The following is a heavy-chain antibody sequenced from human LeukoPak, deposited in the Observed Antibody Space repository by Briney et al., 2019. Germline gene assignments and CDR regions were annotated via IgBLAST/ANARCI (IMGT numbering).Heavy chain of an antibody. CDR1: GVSISSSYSY. Sequence: SETLSLTCTVSGVSISSSYSYWGWIRQPPGMGLEWIGSIYYTGNTYYNASLKSQVSISIDTSKNQFSLKLSSVTAADTAVYYCARDSGDVEPASYFDYWGQGTLVTVSS. J-gene: IGHJ4*02. V-gene: IGHV4-39*07. D-gene: IGHD2-21*01. CDR2: IYYTGNT. CDR3: ARDSGDVEPASYFDY.